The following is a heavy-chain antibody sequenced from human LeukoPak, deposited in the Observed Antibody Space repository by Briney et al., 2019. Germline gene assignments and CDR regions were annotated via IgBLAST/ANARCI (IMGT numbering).Heavy chain of an antibody. CDR2: ISGSGGTT. D-gene: IGHD3-10*01. Sequence: GGSLRLSCAASGFSFSNYEMNWVRQAPGKGLEWVSTISGSGGTTYYADSVKGRFTISRDNSKNTLYLQMNSLRVEDTAVYYCARAEGSGSSFDYWGQGTLVTVSS. CDR1: GFSFSNYE. J-gene: IGHJ4*02. V-gene: IGHV3-23*01. CDR3: ARAEGSGSSFDY.